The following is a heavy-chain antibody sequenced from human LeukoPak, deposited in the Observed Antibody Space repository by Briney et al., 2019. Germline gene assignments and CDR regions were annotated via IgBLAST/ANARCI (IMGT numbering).Heavy chain of an antibody. Sequence: GGSLRLSCAASGFTFSSYAMHWVRQAPGKGLEWVAVISYDGSNKYYADSVKGRFTISRDNSKNTLYLQMNSLRAEDTAVHYCARDHYYDSSGYYYFRAVFGAFDIWGQGTMVTVSS. V-gene: IGHV3-30*04. CDR1: GFTFSSYA. CDR3: ARDHYYDSSGYYYFRAVFGAFDI. CDR2: ISYDGSNK. J-gene: IGHJ3*02. D-gene: IGHD3-22*01.